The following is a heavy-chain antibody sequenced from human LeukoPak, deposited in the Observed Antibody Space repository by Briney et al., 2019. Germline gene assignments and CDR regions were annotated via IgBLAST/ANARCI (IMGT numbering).Heavy chain of an antibody. CDR2: IYYSGST. CDR3: ARGLVLATDDAFDI. J-gene: IGHJ3*02. Sequence: PSETLSLTCTVSGGSISSHYWSWIRQPPGKGLEWIGYIYYSGSTNYNPSLKSRVTISVDTSKNQFSLKLSSVTAADTALYFCARGLVLATDDAFDIWGQGTLVTVSS. V-gene: IGHV4-59*11. D-gene: IGHD5-12*01. CDR1: GGSISSHY.